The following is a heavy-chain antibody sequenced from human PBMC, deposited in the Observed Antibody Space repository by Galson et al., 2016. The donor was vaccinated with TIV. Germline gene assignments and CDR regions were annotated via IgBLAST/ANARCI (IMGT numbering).Heavy chain of an antibody. CDR1: GYTFTSFG. CDR2: ISPYTGDT. CDR3: ARSLGQGFVSRYYGMDG. V-gene: IGHV1-18*01. Sequence: SVKVSCKASGYTFTSFGVSWVRLAPGQGLEWMGWISPYTGDTTYAQRFQGRVTMTADASTSTVYLEVRSLRSDDTAVFYCARSLGQGFVSRYYGMDGWGQGTTVTVSS. J-gene: IGHJ6*02. D-gene: IGHD7-27*01.